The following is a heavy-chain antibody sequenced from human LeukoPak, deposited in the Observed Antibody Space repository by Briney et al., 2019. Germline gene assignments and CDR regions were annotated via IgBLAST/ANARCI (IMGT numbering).Heavy chain of an antibody. CDR3: AGVYDYGKFDY. CDR2: MHYSGIT. Sequence: SETLSLTCTVSVASISGHYWSWIRQPPGRGREWIGYMHYSGITSYDTSLKRRVTISVDTSKHQFPLDLNCVTTADTAVYYCAGVYDYGKFDYWGPGPLITVSS. CDR1: VASISGHY. D-gene: IGHD4/OR15-4a*01. J-gene: IGHJ4*02. V-gene: IGHV4-59*11.